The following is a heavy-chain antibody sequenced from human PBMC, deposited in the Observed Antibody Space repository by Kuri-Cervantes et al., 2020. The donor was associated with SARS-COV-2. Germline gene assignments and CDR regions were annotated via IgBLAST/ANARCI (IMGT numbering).Heavy chain of an antibody. CDR2: ISYDGSNK. V-gene: IGHV3-30*03. Sequence: GESLKISCAASGFTFSSYGMHWVRQAPGKGLEWVAVISYDGSNKYYADSMKGRFTISRDNSKNTLYLQMNSLRAEDTAVYYCAYAYCSSTSCSNNNWFDPWGQGTLVTVSS. D-gene: IGHD2-2*01. J-gene: IGHJ5*02. CDR1: GFTFSSYG. CDR3: AYAYCSSTSCSNNNWFDP.